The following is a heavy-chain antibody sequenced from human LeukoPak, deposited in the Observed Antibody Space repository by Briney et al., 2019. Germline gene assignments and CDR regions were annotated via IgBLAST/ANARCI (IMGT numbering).Heavy chain of an antibody. CDR3: ARVAY. CDR1: GFTFSSYA. Sequence: GGSLRLSCAASGFTFSSYAMHWVRQAPGKGLEWVSVIYANGNTYYADSVKGRFTISRDNSRNTLYLQMNSLRADDTAVYYCARVAYWGQGTLVTVSS. V-gene: IGHV3-66*01. J-gene: IGHJ4*02. CDR2: IYANGNT.